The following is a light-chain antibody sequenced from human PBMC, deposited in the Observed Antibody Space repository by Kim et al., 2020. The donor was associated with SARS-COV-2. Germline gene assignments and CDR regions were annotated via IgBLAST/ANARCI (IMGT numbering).Light chain of an antibody. CDR2: AAS. J-gene: IGKJ2*01. CDR1: QSISTF. Sequence: SASVGDTVTITCRASQSISTFLNWYQHRPGKAPKLLLFAASRLQSGVPSRFTGSRSGTDFTLTISSLQPEDFATYFCQQSYTTPRTFGQGTKLEI. CDR3: QQSYTTPRT. V-gene: IGKV1-39*01.